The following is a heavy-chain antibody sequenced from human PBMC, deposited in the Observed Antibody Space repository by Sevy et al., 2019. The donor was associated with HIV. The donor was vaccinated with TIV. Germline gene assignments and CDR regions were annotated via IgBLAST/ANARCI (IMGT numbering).Heavy chain of an antibody. Sequence: GGSLRLSCAASGFAFRTFWMSWVRQAPGKGLEWVANIKQDGSVKYYMDSVKGRFTISRDNAKNSLYLQMSGLTVEDTAVYYCAKQRGWICSHDVCSPYYSDSWGQGTLVTVSS. CDR2: IKQDGSVK. V-gene: IGHV3-7*01. CDR3: AKQRGWICSHDVCSPYYSDS. CDR1: GFAFRTFW. J-gene: IGHJ4*02. D-gene: IGHD5-12*01.